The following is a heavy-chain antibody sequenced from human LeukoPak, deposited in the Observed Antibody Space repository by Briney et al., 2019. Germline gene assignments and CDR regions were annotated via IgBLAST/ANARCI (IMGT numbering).Heavy chain of an antibody. Sequence: SETLSLTCAVYGGSFSGYYWSWIRQPPGKGLEWIGEINHSGSTNYNPSLKSRVTISVDTSKNQFSLKLSSVTAADTAVYYCARSAGRCSGGSCYSLYYYYGMDVRGKGTTVTVSS. CDR1: GGSFSGYY. J-gene: IGHJ6*04. CDR3: ARSAGRCSGGSCYSLYYYYGMDV. V-gene: IGHV4-34*01. CDR2: INHSGST. D-gene: IGHD2-15*01.